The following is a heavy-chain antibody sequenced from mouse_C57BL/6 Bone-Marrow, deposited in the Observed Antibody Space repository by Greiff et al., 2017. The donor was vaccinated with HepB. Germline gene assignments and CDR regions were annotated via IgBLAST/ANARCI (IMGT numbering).Heavy chain of an antibody. D-gene: IGHD2-3*01. J-gene: IGHJ2*01. V-gene: IGHV1-63*01. CDR2: IYPGGGYT. CDR3: ARYWDDGYYVRFDY. CDR1: GYTFTNYW. Sequence: VQLQQSGAELVRPGTSVKMSCKASGYTFTNYWIGWAKQRPGHGLEWIGDIYPGGGYTNYNEKFKGKATLTADKSSSTAYMQFSSLTSEDSAIYYCARYWDDGYYVRFDYWGQGTTLTVSS.